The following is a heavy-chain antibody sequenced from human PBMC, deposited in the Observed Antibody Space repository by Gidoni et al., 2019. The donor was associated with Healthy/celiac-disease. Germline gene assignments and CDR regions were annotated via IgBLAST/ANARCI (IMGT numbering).Heavy chain of an antibody. Sequence: EVQLVESGGGLVQPGGSLRLSCAASGFTFSSYSMNWVRQAPGKGLEWVSYISSSSSTIYYADSVKGRFTISRDNAKNSLYLQMNSLRDEDTAVYYCARAPRGIRELFDCDIWRQGTMVTVSS. CDR3: ARAPRGIRELFDCDI. CDR1: GFTFSSYS. CDR2: ISSSSSTI. V-gene: IGHV3-48*02. J-gene: IGHJ3*02. D-gene: IGHD3-10*01.